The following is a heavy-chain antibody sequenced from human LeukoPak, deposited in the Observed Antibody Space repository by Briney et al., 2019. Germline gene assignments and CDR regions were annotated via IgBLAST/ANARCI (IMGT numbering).Heavy chain of an antibody. CDR2: INHSGST. D-gene: IGHD3-3*01. Sequence: SETLSLTCAVYGGSFSGYYWSWIRQPPGKRLEWIGEINHSGSTNYNPSLKSRVTISVDTSKNQFSLKLSSVTAADTAVYYCARVRGGYDFWSGYRYFDYWGQGTLVTVSS. J-gene: IGHJ4*02. CDR3: ARVRGGYDFWSGYRYFDY. CDR1: GGSFSGYY. V-gene: IGHV4-34*01.